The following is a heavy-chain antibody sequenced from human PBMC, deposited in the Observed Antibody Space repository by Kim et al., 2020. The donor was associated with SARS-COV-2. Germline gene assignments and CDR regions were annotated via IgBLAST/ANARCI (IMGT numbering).Heavy chain of an antibody. D-gene: IGHD2-2*01. CDR1: GDSVSSNSAA. CDR3: AREEGWPAASEIKLNWFDP. CDR2: TYYRSKWYN. Sequence: SQTLSLTCAISGDSVSSNSAAWNWIRQSPSRGLEWLGRTYYRSKWYNDYAVSVKSRITINPDTSKNQFSLQLNSVTPEDTAVYYCAREEGWPAASEIKLNWFDPWGQGTLVTVSS. V-gene: IGHV6-1*01. J-gene: IGHJ5*02.